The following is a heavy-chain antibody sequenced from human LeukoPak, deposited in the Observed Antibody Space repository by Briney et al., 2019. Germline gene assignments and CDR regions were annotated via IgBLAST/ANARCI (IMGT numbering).Heavy chain of an antibody. J-gene: IGHJ4*02. CDR2: VSSSGST. CDR1: GDSISSGTYY. V-gene: IGHV4-39*07. D-gene: IGHD2-8*01. Sequence: SETLSLTCTVSGDSISSGTYYWGWLRQSPGKSLEWLASVSSSGSTFYNPSLKSRRTTSLDACNNQFSLKMTSVTAADTAIYFCARLIKGSGDFWGQGTLVSVSS. CDR3: ARLIKGSGDF.